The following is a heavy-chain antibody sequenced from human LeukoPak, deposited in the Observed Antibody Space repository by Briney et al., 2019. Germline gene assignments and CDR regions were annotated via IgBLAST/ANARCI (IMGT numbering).Heavy chain of an antibody. CDR2: IIPIFGTA. J-gene: IGHJ6*02. Sequence: ASVKVSCKASGGTFSSYAISWVRQAPGQGLEWMGGIIPIFGTANYAQKFQGRVTITADESTSTAYMELSSLRSEDTAVYYCARDRYSGYDYYYYYGMDVWGQGTTVTVSS. D-gene: IGHD5-12*01. CDR1: GGTFSSYA. V-gene: IGHV1-69*01. CDR3: ARDRYSGYDYYYYYGMDV.